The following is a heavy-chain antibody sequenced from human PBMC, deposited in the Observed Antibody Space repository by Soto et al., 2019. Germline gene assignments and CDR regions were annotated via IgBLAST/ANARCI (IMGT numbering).Heavy chain of an antibody. CDR3: ARVDGGSTTWYSFDY. D-gene: IGHD1-26*01. Sequence: PSETLSLTCTVSGGSISSSSYFWSWVRQPPGKGLEWIGEIYHSGSTNYNPSLKSRVTISADTSKNQFSLNLISVTAADTAVYYCARVDGGSTTWYSFDYWGQGTLVTVSS. J-gene: IGHJ4*02. CDR2: IYHSGST. CDR1: GGSISSSSYF. V-gene: IGHV4-39*07.